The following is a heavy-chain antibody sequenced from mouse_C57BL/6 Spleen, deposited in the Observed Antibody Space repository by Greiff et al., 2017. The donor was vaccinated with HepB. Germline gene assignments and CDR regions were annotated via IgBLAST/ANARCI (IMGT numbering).Heavy chain of an antibody. V-gene: IGHV1-82*01. CDR2: IYPGDGDT. CDR3: ARELGGWFAY. CDR1: GYAFSSSW. J-gene: IGHJ3*01. D-gene: IGHD4-1*01. Sequence: QVQLQQSGPELVKPGASVKISCKASGYAFSSSWMNWVKQRPGKGLEWIGRIYPGDGDTNYNGKFKGKATLTADKSSSTAYMQLSSLTSEDSAVYFCARELGGWFAYWGQGTLVTVSA.